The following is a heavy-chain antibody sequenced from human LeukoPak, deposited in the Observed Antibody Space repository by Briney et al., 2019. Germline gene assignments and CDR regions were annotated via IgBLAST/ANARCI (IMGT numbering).Heavy chain of an antibody. CDR2: IYTSGST. CDR3: ARHRFDSSGYYYPYFDY. V-gene: IGHV4-4*07. Sequence: SETLSLTCTVSGASISSYYWSWIRQPAGKGLEWIGRIYTSGSTNYNPSLKSRVTMSVDTSKNQFSLKLSSVTAADTAVYYCARHRFDSSGYYYPYFDYWGQGTLVTVSS. CDR1: GASISSYY. D-gene: IGHD3-22*01. J-gene: IGHJ4*02.